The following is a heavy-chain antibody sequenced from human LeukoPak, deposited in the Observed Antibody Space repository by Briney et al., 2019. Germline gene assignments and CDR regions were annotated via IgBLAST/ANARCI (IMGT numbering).Heavy chain of an antibody. CDR1: GFTFSSYD. CDR3: AKAPEEYCFDS. CDR2: IRSTGIST. Sequence: GGSLRLSCVASGFTFSSYDMSWVRQAPGKGLEWVSAIRSTGISTYYGDSVKGRFTISRDNSKSTLYLQMNSLRAEDTAIYYCAKAPEEYCFDSWGQGTLVTVSS. V-gene: IGHV3-23*05. J-gene: IGHJ4*02.